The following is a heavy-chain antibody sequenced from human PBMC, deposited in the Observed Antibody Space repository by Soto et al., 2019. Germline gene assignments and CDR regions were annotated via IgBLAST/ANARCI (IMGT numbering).Heavy chain of an antibody. J-gene: IGHJ4*02. D-gene: IGHD2-2*01. Sequence: TGGSLRLSCAASGFTFSDYGLSWVRQAPGKGLEWVSSISGSRGSTTYYAGSVKGRFTISRDNSKNTLYLQMNSLRVEDTAVYYCAQDRGCSGSTCYQAYWGPGTLVTVSS. V-gene: IGHV3-23*01. CDR1: GFTFSDYG. CDR3: AQDRGCSGSTCYQAY. CDR2: ISGSRGSTT.